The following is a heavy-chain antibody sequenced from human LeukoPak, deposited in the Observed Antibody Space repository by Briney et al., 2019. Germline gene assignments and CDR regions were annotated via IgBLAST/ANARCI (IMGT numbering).Heavy chain of an antibody. J-gene: IGHJ6*03. V-gene: IGHV3-21*01. D-gene: IGHD3-22*01. CDR3: ASAASITMIEVGYYMDV. CDR1: GFTFSSYS. Sequence: GGSLRLSCAASGFTFSSYSMNWVRQAPGKGLEWVSSISSSSSYIYYADSVKGRFTISRDNAKNSLYLQMNSLRAEDTAVYYCASAASITMIEVGYYMDVWGKGTTVTVSS. CDR2: ISSSSSYI.